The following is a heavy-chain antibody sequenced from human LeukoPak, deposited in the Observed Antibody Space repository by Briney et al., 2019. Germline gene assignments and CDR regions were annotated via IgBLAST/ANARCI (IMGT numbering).Heavy chain of an antibody. CDR2: ISSSGGTI. CDR3: ARVFDH. J-gene: IGHJ4*02. V-gene: IGHV3-48*03. CDR1: GFTFSDYE. Sequence: GGSLRLSCAASGFTFSDYEMNWVCHAPGKGLEWVSYISSSGGTIYYADSVKGRFTISRDNAENSLSLQMNSLRAEDTAVYYCARVFDHWGQGALVTVSS.